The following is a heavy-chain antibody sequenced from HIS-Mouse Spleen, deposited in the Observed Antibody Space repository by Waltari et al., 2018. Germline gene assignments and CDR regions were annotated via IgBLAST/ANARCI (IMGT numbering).Heavy chain of an antibody. Sequence: QVTLRESGPALVKPTQTLTLPCTFSGFSLSTSGIRVSWIRQPPGKALEWLARIDWDDDKYYSTSLKTRLTISRDTSKNQVVLTMTNMDPLDTATYYCARIAEGYTSGWYAFDYWGQGTLVTVSS. CDR1: GFSLSTSGIR. CDR3: ARIAEGYTSGWYAFDY. J-gene: IGHJ4*02. V-gene: IGHV2-70*15. CDR2: IDWDDDK. D-gene: IGHD6-19*01.